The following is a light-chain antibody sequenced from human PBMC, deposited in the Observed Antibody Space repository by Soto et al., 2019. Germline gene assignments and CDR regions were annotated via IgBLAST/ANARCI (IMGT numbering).Light chain of an antibody. CDR3: QQYNNWPRT. Sequence: IVFAQAPGTLSLSPGARATLSCRASQSVSSDLAWYHQKPGEAPRLLIYGASTRATGIPARFSGSGSGTEFTLTINCLQSEDFAVYYCQQYNNWPRTFGQGTKVDIK. J-gene: IGKJ1*01. V-gene: IGKV3-15*01. CDR2: GAS. CDR1: QSVSSD.